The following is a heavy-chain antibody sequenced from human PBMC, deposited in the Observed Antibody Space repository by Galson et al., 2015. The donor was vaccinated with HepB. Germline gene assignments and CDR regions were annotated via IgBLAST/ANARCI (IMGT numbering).Heavy chain of an antibody. CDR3: ARTPYCSTGSCLYGFDS. J-gene: IGHJ5*01. CDR2: IDWDDNK. Sequence: PALVKPTQTLTLTCTFSGFSLTTKGNYVSWIRQPPGKALGWLARIDWDDNKDYSTSLKTRVTSSKDTSKNQVVLTMTKVDPVDTATYYCARTPYCSTGSCLYGFDSWGQGTLVTVSS. D-gene: IGHD2-15*01. CDR1: GFSLTTKGNY. V-gene: IGHV2-70*11.